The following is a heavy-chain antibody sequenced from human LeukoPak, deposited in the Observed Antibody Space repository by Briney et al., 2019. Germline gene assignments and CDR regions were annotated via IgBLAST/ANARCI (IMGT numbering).Heavy chain of an antibody. Sequence: PSETLSLTCTVSGGSISSYYWSWIRQPPGKGLEWIGYVFYSGTTNYNPSLQSRVTISLDTSKNQFSLKLSSVAAADTAVYYCARGRGSGWDYWGQGTLVTVSS. CDR1: GGSISSYY. J-gene: IGHJ4*02. CDR2: VFYSGTT. V-gene: IGHV4-59*08. D-gene: IGHD6-19*01. CDR3: ARGRGSGWDY.